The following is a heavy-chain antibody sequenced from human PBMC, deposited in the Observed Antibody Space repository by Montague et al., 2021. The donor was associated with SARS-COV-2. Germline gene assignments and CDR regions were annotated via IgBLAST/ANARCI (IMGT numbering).Heavy chain of an antibody. CDR3: ARGSGWMGNAFDI. Sequence: SETLSLTCTVSGGSISSSSYYWGWIRQPPGKGLEWIGSIYYSGSTYYXXXPKSRVTISVDTSKNQFSLKLSSVTAADTAVYYCARGSGWMGNAFDIWGQGTMVTVSS. J-gene: IGHJ3*02. V-gene: IGHV4-39*01. D-gene: IGHD6-19*01. CDR2: IYYSGST. CDR1: GGSISSSSYY.